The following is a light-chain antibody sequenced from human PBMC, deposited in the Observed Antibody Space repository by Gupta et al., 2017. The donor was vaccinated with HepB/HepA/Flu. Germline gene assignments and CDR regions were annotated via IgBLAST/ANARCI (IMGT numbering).Light chain of an antibody. J-gene: IGLJ1*01. CDR2: AKN. CDR1: SLRRYH. V-gene: IGLV3-19*01. Sequence: SSELTQDPAVSVSLGQTVRVTCQGDSLRRYHATWYQQKPGQAPVLVIYAKNSRPSGIPDRFSGSTSGNTAALTITGAQAEDEADYYCHSRDRSGKHHVFGTGTKVTVL. CDR3: HSRDRSGKHHV.